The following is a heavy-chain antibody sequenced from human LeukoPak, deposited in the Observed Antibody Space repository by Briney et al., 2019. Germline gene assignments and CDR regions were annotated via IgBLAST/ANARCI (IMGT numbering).Heavy chain of an antibody. D-gene: IGHD5-18*01. CDR1: GFTFSSYG. CDR2: INWNGGST. V-gene: IGHV3-20*04. CDR3: ARDHRPGYSYGSPGY. Sequence: GGSLRLSCAASGFTFSSYGMSWVRQAPGKGLEWVSGINWNGGSTGYADSVKGRFTISRDNAKNSLYLQMNSLRAEDTALYYCARDHRPGYSYGSPGYWGQGTLVTASS. J-gene: IGHJ4*02.